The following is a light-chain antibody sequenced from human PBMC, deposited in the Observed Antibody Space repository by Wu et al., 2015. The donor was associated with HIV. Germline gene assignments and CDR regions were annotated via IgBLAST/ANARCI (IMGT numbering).Light chain of an antibody. J-gene: IGKJ5*01. CDR1: QSVRNR. V-gene: IGKV3-11*01. Sequence: EIVLTQTPGTLSLSPGDRATLSCRASQSVRNRLAWYQQRPGQPPRLLIFNASLRATGIPGRFSGSGSGTDFTLTISSLEPEDSAVYYCQQRGDRPPHFGQGTRLEIK. CDR3: QQRGDRPPH. CDR2: NAS.